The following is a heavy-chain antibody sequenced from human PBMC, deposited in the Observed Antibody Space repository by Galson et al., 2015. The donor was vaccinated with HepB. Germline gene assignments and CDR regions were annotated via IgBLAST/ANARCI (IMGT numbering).Heavy chain of an antibody. CDR3: ARHLQSLYSGYFFSAFDI. D-gene: IGHD5-12*01. V-gene: IGHV3-7*01. Sequence: SLRLSCAASGFSSSRYWMSWVRQVPGKGLEWVANIKQDGDEKYYVDSVEGRFTISRDNAKNSLYLQMNSLRAEDTAVYYCARHLQSLYSGYFFSAFDIWGQGTMVTVSS. J-gene: IGHJ3*02. CDR2: IKQDGDEK. CDR1: GFSSSRYW.